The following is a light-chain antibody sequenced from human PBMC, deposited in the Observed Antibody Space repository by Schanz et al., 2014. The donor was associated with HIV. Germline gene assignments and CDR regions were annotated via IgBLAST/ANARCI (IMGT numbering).Light chain of an antibody. CDR1: QSISTF. CDR3: QQYDNFPPSIT. V-gene: IGKV1-39*01. CDR2: AAS. Sequence: DVQMTQSPSSLSASVGDRVTITCRASQSISTFLNWYQQKPGKAPKLLIHAASSLQSGVPSRFSGSGSGTDFTLTISSLQPEDIATYYCQQYDNFPPSITFGQGTRLEIK. J-gene: IGKJ5*01.